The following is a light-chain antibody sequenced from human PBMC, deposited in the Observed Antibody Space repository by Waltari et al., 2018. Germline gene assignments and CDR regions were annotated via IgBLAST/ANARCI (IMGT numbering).Light chain of an antibody. J-gene: IGKJ1*01. CDR3: QHYVSLPVT. CDR1: QSVSRA. CDR2: GAS. V-gene: IGKV3-20*01. Sequence: SCRARQSVSRALAWYQQNPGQAPRRLIYGASNRATGIPDRFSGSGSGTDFSLIISRLEPEDCAVYYCQHYVSLPVTFGQGTKVEIK.